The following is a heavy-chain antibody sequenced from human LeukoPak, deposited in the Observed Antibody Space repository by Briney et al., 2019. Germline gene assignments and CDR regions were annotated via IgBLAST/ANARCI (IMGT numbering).Heavy chain of an antibody. CDR3: AKRGVVIRVFLVGFHKEAYYFDS. J-gene: IGHJ4*02. CDR1: GITLSNYG. CDR2: LSGSGGGT. Sequence: GWSLRLSCAVSGITLSNYGMSSVRQAPGKGLEWVAALSGSGGGTNYADSVQGRFTISRDNPKNTLYLQMNSLRAEDTAVYFCAKRGVVIRVFLVGFHKEAYYFDSWGQGALVTVSS. V-gene: IGHV3-23*01. D-gene: IGHD3-10*01.